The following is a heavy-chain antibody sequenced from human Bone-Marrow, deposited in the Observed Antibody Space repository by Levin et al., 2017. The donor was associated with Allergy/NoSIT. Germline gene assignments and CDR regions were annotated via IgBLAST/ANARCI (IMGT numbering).Heavy chain of an antibody. CDR1: GFTFSHYG. CDR3: ARSDIVIVPADPPYGMDV. D-gene: IGHD2-2*01. CDR2: IWYDGTNK. V-gene: IGHV3-33*01. J-gene: IGHJ6*02. Sequence: GESLKISCAASGFTFSHYGMHWVRQAPGKGLEWVAVIWYDGTNKYYAQAVKGRFTISRDNSKNTLSLQMNSLRDEDTAVYYCARSDIVIVPADPPYGMDVWGQGTTVTVSS.